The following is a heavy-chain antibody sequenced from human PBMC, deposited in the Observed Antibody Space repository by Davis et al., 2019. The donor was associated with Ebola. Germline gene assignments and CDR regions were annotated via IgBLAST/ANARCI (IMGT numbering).Heavy chain of an antibody. CDR1: GGSFSGYY. D-gene: IGHD2-21*01. J-gene: IGHJ6*02. V-gene: IGHV4-34*01. CDR3: ARDCGGDCYSRGYYYYGMDV. Sequence: MPSETLSLTCAVYGGSFSGYYWSWIRQPPGKGLEWIGEINHSGSTNYNPSLKSRVTISVDKSKNQFSLKLSSVTAADTAVYYCARDCGGDCYSRGYYYYGMDVWGQGTTVTVSS. CDR2: INHSGST.